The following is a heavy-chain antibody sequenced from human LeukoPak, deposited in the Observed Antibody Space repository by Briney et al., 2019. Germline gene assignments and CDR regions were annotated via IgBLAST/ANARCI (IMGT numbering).Heavy chain of an antibody. CDR2: ISSSGSTI. J-gene: IGHJ4*02. V-gene: IGHV3-48*01. CDR1: GFTFSDYS. D-gene: IGHD3-10*01. Sequence: GGPLRLSCAASGFTFSDYSMNWVRRAPGKGPEWVSYISSSGSTIYYADSVKGRFTISRGNAQNSLYLQMNSLRAEDTAVYYCARSPTRDYYGSGSVFDYWGQGTLVTVSS. CDR3: ARSPTRDYYGSGSVFDY.